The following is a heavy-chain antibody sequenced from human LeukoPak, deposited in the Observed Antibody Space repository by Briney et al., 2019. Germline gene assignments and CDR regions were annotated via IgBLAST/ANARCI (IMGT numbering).Heavy chain of an antibody. CDR3: ARGRWSATTATYYLDF. V-gene: IGHV1-46*01. CDR1: GYTFTSYY. D-gene: IGHD5-24*01. Sequence: ASVKVSCKASGYTFTSYYMHWVRQAPGQGLEWMGIINPSGGSTSYAQKFQGRVTMTRDTSTSTVYMELSSLRSEDPAVYYCARGRWSATTATYYLDFWGQGTLVTVSS. CDR2: INPSGGST. J-gene: IGHJ4*02.